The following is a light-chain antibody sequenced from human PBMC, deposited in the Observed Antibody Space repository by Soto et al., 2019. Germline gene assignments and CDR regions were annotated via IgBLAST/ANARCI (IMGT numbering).Light chain of an antibody. Sequence: QSVLTQPASVSGSPGQSITISCTGTSSDVGGYNYVSWYQQHPGKAPKFMIYAVSNRPSGVSNRFSGSKSGNTASLTISGLQAEDEADYYCCSYTPSNTLQTVFGSGTKATVL. J-gene: IGLJ1*01. CDR3: CSYTPSNTLQTV. CDR2: AVS. V-gene: IGLV2-14*01. CDR1: SSDVGGYNY.